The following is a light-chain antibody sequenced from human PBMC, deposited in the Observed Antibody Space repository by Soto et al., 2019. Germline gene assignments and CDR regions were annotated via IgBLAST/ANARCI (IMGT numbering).Light chain of an antibody. CDR1: QPISNY. CDR2: GAS. J-gene: IGKJ5*01. V-gene: IGKV1-39*01. Sequence: DVQMTQSPSSLSDAVGDRVTMTCRASQPISNYLNWYQQKAGEAPKVLIFGASSLQTGVPSKFSGSGYGTDFTLIINNLHPDDFATYYCQQTHAVPLNFGQGTRLEIK. CDR3: QQTHAVPLN.